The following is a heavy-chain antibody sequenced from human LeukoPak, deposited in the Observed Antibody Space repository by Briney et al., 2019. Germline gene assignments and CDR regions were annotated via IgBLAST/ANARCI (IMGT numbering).Heavy chain of an antibody. CDR3: ARDLKWGSGSYAGGFDY. D-gene: IGHD3-10*01. Sequence: ASVKVSCKASGYTFTSYGISWVRQAPGQGLEWMGWISAYNGNTNYAQKLQGRVTMTTDTSTSTAYMELRSLRSDDTAVYYCARDLKWGSGSYAGGFDYWGQGTLVTVSS. CDR2: ISAYNGNT. CDR1: GYTFTSYG. V-gene: IGHV1-18*01. J-gene: IGHJ4*02.